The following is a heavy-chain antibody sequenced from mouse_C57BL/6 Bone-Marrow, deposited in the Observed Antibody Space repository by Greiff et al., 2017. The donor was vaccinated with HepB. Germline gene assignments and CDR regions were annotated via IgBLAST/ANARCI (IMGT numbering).Heavy chain of an antibody. CDR1: GFSLTSYG. CDR3: ARNPIVGYFDV. V-gene: IGHV2-2*01. Sequence: QVQLQQSGPGLVQPSQSLSITCTVSGFSLTSYGVHWVRQSPGKGLEWLGVIWSGGSTDNNAAFISRLSISKDNSKSQVFFKMNSLQADDTAIYYCARNPIVGYFDVWGTGTTVTVSS. D-gene: IGHD2-12*01. J-gene: IGHJ1*03. CDR2: IWSGGST.